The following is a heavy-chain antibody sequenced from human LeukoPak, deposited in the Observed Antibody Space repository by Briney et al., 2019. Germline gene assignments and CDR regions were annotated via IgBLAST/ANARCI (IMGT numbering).Heavy chain of an antibody. J-gene: IGHJ4*02. CDR3: AAGRGCFDY. CDR1: GFTFSSYW. CDR2: IKQDGSEK. V-gene: IGHV3-7*01. Sequence: GGSLRLSCAASGFTFSSYWMSWARQAPGKGLEWVANIKQDGSEKYYVDSVKGRFTISRDNAKNSPYLQMNSLRAEDTAVYYCAAGRGCFDYWGQGTLVTVSS. D-gene: IGHD3-10*01.